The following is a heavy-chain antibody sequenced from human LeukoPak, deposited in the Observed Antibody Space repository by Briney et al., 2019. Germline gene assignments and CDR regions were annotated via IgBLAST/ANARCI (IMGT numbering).Heavy chain of an antibody. Sequence: GGSLRLSCAASGFTFSSYGMHWVRQAPGKGLEWVAVIWYDGSNKYYADSVKGRFTISRDNSKNTLYLQMNSLRAEDTAVYYCVRDLTAYCSSTSCYTGGFDYWGQGTLVTVSS. D-gene: IGHD2-2*02. J-gene: IGHJ4*02. V-gene: IGHV3-33*01. CDR1: GFTFSSYG. CDR2: IWYDGSNK. CDR3: VRDLTAYCSSTSCYTGGFDY.